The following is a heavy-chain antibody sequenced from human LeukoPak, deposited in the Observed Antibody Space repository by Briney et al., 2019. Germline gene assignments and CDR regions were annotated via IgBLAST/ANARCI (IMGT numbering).Heavy chain of an antibody. CDR1: GFTFSSYW. CDR2: IKQDGSEK. CDR3: ARDKVDIDY. V-gene: IGHV3-7*01. D-gene: IGHD2-2*01. J-gene: IGHJ4*02. Sequence: GRSLRLYCAATGFTFSSYWMSWVRQAPGKGLQWVANIKQDGSEKYYVDSVKGRFTISRDNAKNSLYLQMNSLRAEDTAVYYCARDKVDIDYWGQGPLVTVSS.